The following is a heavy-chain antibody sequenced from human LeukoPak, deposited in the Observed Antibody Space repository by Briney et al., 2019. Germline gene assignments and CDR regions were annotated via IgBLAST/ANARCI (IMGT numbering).Heavy chain of an antibody. CDR1: GFTFSSYA. CDR3: ARDSDYYDSSGYYYLRSFDY. D-gene: IGHD3-22*01. Sequence: GGSLRLSCAASGFTFSSYAMSWVRQAPGKGLEWVSAISGSGGSTYYADSVKGRFTISRDNAKNSLYLQMNSLRAEDTAVYYCARDSDYYDSSGYYYLRSFDYWGQGTLVTVSS. CDR2: ISGSGGST. V-gene: IGHV3-23*01. J-gene: IGHJ4*02.